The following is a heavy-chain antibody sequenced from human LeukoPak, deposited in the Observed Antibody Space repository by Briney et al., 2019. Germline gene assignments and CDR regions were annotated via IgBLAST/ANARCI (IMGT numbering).Heavy chain of an antibody. CDR1: GYSFTSYW. D-gene: IGHD3-10*01. J-gene: IGHJ5*02. CDR3: LISKAFGELSPFDP. CDR2: IYPADSDT. Sequence: GEPLQISCKGSGYSFTSYWIGWGRQLPGKGLEWMGIIYPADSDTRYSPSFQGQVTISADKSISTAFLQWSSLKASDTAMYYCLISKAFGELSPFDPWGQGTLVTVSS. V-gene: IGHV5-51*01.